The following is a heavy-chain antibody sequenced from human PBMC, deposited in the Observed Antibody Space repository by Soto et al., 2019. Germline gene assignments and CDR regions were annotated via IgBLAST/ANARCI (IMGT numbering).Heavy chain of an antibody. V-gene: IGHV3-11*06. D-gene: IGHD1-26*01. CDR1: GFSFSDYY. CDR3: ARGRKVGDTGYYFDY. CDR2: ISSGSSYT. Sequence: QVHLVESGGDLVKPGGSLRISCAASGFSFSDYYMSWIRQAPGKGLEWVSYISSGSSYTNYADSVKGRFTISRDNAKNSLYLQMNSLRAEDTAVYYCARGRKVGDTGYYFDYWGQGTLVTVSS. J-gene: IGHJ4*02.